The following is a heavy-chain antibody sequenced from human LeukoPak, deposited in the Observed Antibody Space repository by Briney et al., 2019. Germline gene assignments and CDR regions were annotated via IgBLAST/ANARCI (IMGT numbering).Heavy chain of an antibody. Sequence: ASVKVSCKASGYTFTSYYMHWVRQAPGQGLEWMGIINPSGGSTSYAQKFQDRVTITSDTSANTAYMELSSLRSEDTAVYYCARDGKHIAVPGVRYPMDVWGQGTTVTVS. CDR3: ARDGKHIAVPGVRYPMDV. CDR2: INPSGGST. D-gene: IGHD6-19*01. J-gene: IGHJ6*02. CDR1: GYTFTSYY. V-gene: IGHV1-46*01.